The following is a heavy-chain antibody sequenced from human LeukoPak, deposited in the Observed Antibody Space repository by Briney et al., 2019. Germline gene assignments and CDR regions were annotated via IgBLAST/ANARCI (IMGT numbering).Heavy chain of an antibody. J-gene: IGHJ4*02. CDR1: GGSISSYY. CDR2: MDDSGSA. D-gene: IGHD6-19*01. V-gene: IGHV4-59*08. Sequence: SETLSLTCTVSGGSISSYYWSWIRQPPGKGLEWIGYMDDSGSANYNPSLTSRVTISEDTSKNQLSLKLGSVTAADTAVYYCARHSSGSGEAFQYWGQGTPVTVSS. CDR3: ARHSSGSGEAFQY.